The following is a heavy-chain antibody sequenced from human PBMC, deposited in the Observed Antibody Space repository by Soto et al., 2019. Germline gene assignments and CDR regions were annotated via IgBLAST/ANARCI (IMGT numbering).Heavy chain of an antibody. J-gene: IGHJ6*02. D-gene: IGHD5-18*01. Sequence: ASVKVSCKASGYTFYSHSISWVRQAPGQGLEWMGRISADNGNTKYAQKFRGRVTMTTDTSTSTVYMELRNLRFDDTAVYYCARCIQQDYYYGMDVWGQGTTVTVSS. CDR1: GYTFYSHS. CDR3: ARCIQQDYYYGMDV. V-gene: IGHV1-18*01. CDR2: ISADNGNT.